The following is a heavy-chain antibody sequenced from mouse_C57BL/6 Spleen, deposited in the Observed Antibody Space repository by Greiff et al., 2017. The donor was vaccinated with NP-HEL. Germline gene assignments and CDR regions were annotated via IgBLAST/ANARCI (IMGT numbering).Heavy chain of an antibody. J-gene: IGHJ3*01. D-gene: IGHD1-1*01. V-gene: IGHV1-64*01. Sequence: VQLQQPGAELVKPGASVKLSCKASGYTFTSYWMHWVKQRPGQGLEWIGMIHPNSGSTNYNEKFKSKATLTVDKSSSTAYMQLSSLTSEDSAVYYCARAGYYYGSSYWFAYWGQGTLVTVSA. CDR2: IHPNSGST. CDR1: GYTFTSYW. CDR3: ARAGYYYGSSYWFAY.